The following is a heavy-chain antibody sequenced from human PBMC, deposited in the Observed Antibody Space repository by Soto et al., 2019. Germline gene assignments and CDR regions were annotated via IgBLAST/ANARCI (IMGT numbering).Heavy chain of an antibody. D-gene: IGHD6-6*01. V-gene: IGHV3-64D*06. CDR1: GFTFSSYA. Sequence: PGGSLRLSCSASGFTFSSYAMHWVRQAPGKGLEYVSAISSNGGSTYYADSVKGRFTISRDNSKNTLYLQMSSLRAEDTAVYYCVKGVEDSYIIYWGQGTLVTVSS. J-gene: IGHJ4*02. CDR2: ISSNGGST. CDR3: VKGVEDSYIIY.